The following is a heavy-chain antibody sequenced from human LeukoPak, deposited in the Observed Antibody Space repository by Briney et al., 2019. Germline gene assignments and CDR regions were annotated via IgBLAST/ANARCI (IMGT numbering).Heavy chain of an antibody. V-gene: IGHV4-31*03. CDR2: IYYSGST. CDR3: ARDARHLGEDLTGPTTNWFDP. Sequence: SETLSLTCTVSGGSISSGGYYWSWIRQHPGKGLEWIGYIYYSGSTYYNPSLKSRVTISVDTSKNQFSLKLSSVTAADTAVYYCARDARHLGEDLTGPTTNWFDPWGQGTLVTVSS. D-gene: IGHD3-9*01. J-gene: IGHJ5*02. CDR1: GGSISSGGYY.